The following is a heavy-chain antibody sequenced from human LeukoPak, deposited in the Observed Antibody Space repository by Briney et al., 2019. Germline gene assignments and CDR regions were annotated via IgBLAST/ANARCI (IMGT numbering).Heavy chain of an antibody. CDR1: GFTFTRDW. CDR2: IKQDGSEK. D-gene: IGHD5-18*01. V-gene: IGHV3-7*01. Sequence: GGSLRPSCAASGFTFTRDWMSWVRQAPGKGLEWVAMIKQDGSEKYYVDSVKGRFTISSDNTKNSLYLQMNSLRAEDTAVYYCATLDTAMVTNFGYWGQGTLVTVSS. J-gene: IGHJ4*02. CDR3: ATLDTAMVTNFGY.